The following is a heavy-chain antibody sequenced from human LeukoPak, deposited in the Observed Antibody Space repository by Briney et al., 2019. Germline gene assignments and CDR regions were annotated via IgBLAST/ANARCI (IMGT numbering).Heavy chain of an antibody. CDR2: ISYDGSNK. D-gene: IGHD2-2*01. CDR3: ARDMRSGMDV. J-gene: IGHJ6*02. CDR1: GFTFSSYA. V-gene: IGHV3-30-3*01. Sequence: GRSLRLSCAASGFTFSSYAMHWVRQAPGKGLEWVAVISYDGSNKYYADSVKGRFTISRDNSKNTLYLQMNSLRAEDTAVYYCARDMRSGMDVWGQGTTVTVSS.